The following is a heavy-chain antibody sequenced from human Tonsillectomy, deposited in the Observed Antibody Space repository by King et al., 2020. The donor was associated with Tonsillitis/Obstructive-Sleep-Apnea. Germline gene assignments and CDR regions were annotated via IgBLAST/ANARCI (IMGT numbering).Heavy chain of an antibody. V-gene: IGHV4-31*03. CDR2: IYYSGST. CDR3: ARVPSPYYYDSSGYPFDY. J-gene: IGHJ4*02. D-gene: IGHD3-22*01. CDR1: GCSISSGGYY. Sequence: QLQESGPGLVKPSQTLSLTCTVSGCSISSGGYYWSWIRQHPGKGLGWIGYIYYSGSTYYNPSLKSRVTISVDTSKNQFSLKLSPVTAADTAVYYCARVPSPYYYDSSGYPFDYWGQGTLVTVSS.